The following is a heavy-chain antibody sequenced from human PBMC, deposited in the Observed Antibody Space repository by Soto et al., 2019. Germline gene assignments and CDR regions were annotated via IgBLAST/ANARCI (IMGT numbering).Heavy chain of an antibody. J-gene: IGHJ5*02. CDR3: ARGLSKITMVRGSNWFDP. CDR2: INHSGST. CDR1: GGSFSGYY. Sequence: SETLSLTCAVYGGSFSGYYWSWIRQPPGKGLEWIGEINHSGSTNYNPSLKSRVTISVDTSKNQFSLKLSSVTAADTAVYYCARGLSKITMVRGSNWFDPWGQGTLVTVSS. V-gene: IGHV4-34*01. D-gene: IGHD3-10*01.